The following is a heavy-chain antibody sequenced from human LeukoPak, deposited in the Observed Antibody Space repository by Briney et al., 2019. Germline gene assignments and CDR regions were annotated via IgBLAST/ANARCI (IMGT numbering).Heavy chain of an antibody. CDR3: ARQLGYCSDGSCDFDY. CDR1: GFTFSNYA. J-gene: IGHJ4*02. V-gene: IGHV3-23*01. Sequence: PGGSLRLSCAATGFTFSNYAISWVRQAPGGGLGWVSAISNNGGSTYDADSMKGRFSITRDNYKNTLHLQTNSLRAEDTAVYHCARQLGYCSDGSCDFDYWGQGTLVTVSS. D-gene: IGHD2-15*01. CDR2: ISNNGGST.